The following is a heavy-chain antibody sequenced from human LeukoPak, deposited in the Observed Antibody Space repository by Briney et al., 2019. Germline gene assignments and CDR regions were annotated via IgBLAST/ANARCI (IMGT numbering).Heavy chain of an antibody. Sequence: GASVKVSRKASGYTFTSYGISWVRQAPGQGLEWMGWISAYNGNTNYAQKLQGRVTMTTDTSTSTAYMELRSLRSDDTAVYYCARSEYSSSSVNWFDPWGQGTLVTVSS. D-gene: IGHD6-6*01. CDR3: ARSEYSSSSVNWFDP. CDR1: GYTFTSYG. J-gene: IGHJ5*02. V-gene: IGHV1-18*01. CDR2: ISAYNGNT.